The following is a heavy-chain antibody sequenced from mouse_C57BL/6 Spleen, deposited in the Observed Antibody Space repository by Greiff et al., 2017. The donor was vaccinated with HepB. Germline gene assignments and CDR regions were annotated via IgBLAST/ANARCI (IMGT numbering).Heavy chain of an antibody. CDR2: IYPGDGDT. D-gene: IGHD3-3*01. J-gene: IGHJ2*01. CDR3: AFRDYFDY. V-gene: IGHV1-82*01. CDR1: GYAFSSSW. Sequence: QVQLKESGPELVKPGASVKISCKASGYAFSSSWMNWVKQRPGKGLEWIGRIYPGDGDTNYNGKFKGKATLTADKASSTAYMQLSSLTSEDSAVYLCAFRDYFDYWGQGTTLTVSS.